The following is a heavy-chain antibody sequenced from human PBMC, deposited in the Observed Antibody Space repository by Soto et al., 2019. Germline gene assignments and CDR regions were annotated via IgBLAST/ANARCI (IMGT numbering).Heavy chain of an antibody. CDR3: ARDPVAAAGTPHYWYNGMDV. V-gene: IGHV3-33*01. J-gene: IGHJ6*02. D-gene: IGHD6-13*01. Sequence: QVQLVESGGGVVQPGRSLRLSCAASGFTFSTYGMHWVRQAPGKGLEWVAVIWYDGSNSYYADSVKGRFTISRDNSNNTLSLQMNSLRAEDTAIYYCARDPVAAAGTPHYWYNGMDVWGQGTTVIVSS. CDR1: GFTFSTYG. CDR2: IWYDGSNS.